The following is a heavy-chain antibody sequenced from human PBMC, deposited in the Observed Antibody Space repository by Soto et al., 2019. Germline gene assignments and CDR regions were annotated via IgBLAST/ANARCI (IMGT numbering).Heavy chain of an antibody. Sequence: QVQLQESGPGLVKPSGTLSLTCAVFGGYIRSRNGWSWVRQPQVKGLEWIGEIYHSGSTNSNPSLKSRVTISVDKSKSQFSLKLTSVTAADTAVYYCANGAGGSAFDAWGQGTLVTVSS. V-gene: IGHV4-4*02. CDR3: ANGAGGSAFDA. D-gene: IGHD2-8*01. CDR2: IYHSGST. J-gene: IGHJ4*02. CDR1: GGYIRSRNG.